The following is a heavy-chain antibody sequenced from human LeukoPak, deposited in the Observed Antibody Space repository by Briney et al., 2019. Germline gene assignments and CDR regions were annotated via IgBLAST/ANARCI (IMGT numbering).Heavy chain of an antibody. CDR3: AKEGLMVYAASEVDY. D-gene: IGHD2-8*01. J-gene: IGHJ4*02. CDR2: ISGSGGST. Sequence: GGSLRLSCAASGFTFSSYAMSWVRQAPGKGLEWVSAISGSGGSTYYADSVKGRFTISRNNSKNTLYLQMNSLRAEDTAVYYCAKEGLMVYAASEVDYWGQGTLVTVSS. V-gene: IGHV3-23*01. CDR1: GFTFSSYA.